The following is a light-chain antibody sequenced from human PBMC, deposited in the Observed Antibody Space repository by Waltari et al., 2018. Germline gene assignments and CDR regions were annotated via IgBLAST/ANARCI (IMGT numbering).Light chain of an antibody. Sequence: QSALTQPASVSASPGQSITISCTGTSGDVGGYDYVSWYQQHPGKAPQLIIYDVNQRPSGVSHRFSASKSGNTASLTIFGLQAEDEADYYCISYTSTTTYVVVGGGTKLTVL. CDR1: SGDVGGYDY. V-gene: IGLV2-14*03. CDR2: DVN. CDR3: ISYTSTTTYVV. J-gene: IGLJ2*01.